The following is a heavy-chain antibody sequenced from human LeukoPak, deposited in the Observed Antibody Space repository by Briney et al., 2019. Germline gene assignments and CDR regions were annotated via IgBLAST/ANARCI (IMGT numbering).Heavy chain of an antibody. CDR1: GGSISSYY. J-gene: IGHJ4*02. CDR3: ARVASGSFLDY. CDR2: IYYSGST. Sequence: SETLSLTCTVSGGSISSYYWSWIRQPPGKGLEWIGYIYYSGSTNYNPSLKSRVTISVDTSKNQFSLKLSSVTAADTAVYYCARVASGSFLDYWGQGTLVTVSS. D-gene: IGHD1-26*01. V-gene: IGHV4-59*01.